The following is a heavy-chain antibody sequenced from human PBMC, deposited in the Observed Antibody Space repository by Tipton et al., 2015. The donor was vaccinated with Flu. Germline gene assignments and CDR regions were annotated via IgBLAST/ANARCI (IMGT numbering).Heavy chain of an antibody. D-gene: IGHD1-26*01. Sequence: TLSLTCTVSGGSISSYYWSWIRQPPGKGLEWIGYIYYSGSTNYNPSLKSRVTISVDTSKNQFSLKLSSVTAADTAVYYCARVGGSSYYYYGMDVWGQRTTVTVSS. J-gene: IGHJ6*02. CDR1: GGSISSYY. CDR3: ARVGGSSYYYYGMDV. CDR2: IYYSGST. V-gene: IGHV4-59*01.